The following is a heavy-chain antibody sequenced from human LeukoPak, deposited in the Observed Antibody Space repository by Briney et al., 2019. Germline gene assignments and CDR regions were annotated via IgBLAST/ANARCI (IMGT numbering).Heavy chain of an antibody. CDR1: GFSFSSYS. Sequence: GGSLRLSCAASGFSFSSYSMNWVRQAPGKGLEWISYISSGSSTIFYADSVKGRFIISRDNAKNSLYLQMNSLRAEDTAVYYCASDCSGGSLRYWGQGTLVTVSS. CDR2: ISSGSSTI. J-gene: IGHJ4*02. V-gene: IGHV3-48*01. CDR3: ASDCSGGSLRY. D-gene: IGHD2-15*01.